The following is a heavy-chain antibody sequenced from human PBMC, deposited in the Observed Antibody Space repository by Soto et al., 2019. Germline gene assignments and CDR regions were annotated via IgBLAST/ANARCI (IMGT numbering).Heavy chain of an antibody. J-gene: IGHJ4*02. V-gene: IGHV1-18*01. CDR1: GYTFTSYG. CDR3: ARDPVIFDH. CDR2: ISPNNGNT. Sequence: QVQLLQSGAEVKKPGASVKVSCKASGYTFTSYGISWVRQAPGQGLEWMGWISPNNGNTKYAQKLQGIVTMTTYTSTRLAYMELRSLRSDDTAVYFCARDPVIFDHWGQGTLVTVAS.